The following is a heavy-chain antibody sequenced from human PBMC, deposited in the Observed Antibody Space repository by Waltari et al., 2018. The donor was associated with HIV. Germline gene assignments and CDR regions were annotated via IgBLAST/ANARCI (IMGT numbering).Heavy chain of an antibody. CDR3: ARVNQVLYYGMDV. D-gene: IGHD2-2*02. V-gene: IGHV3-48*03. Sequence: EMHLVESGGGLVQPGGSLRLSCVASGFTFRSYEMNWVRQVPGKGLEWISYIGSSGTTISYADSVKGRFTFSRDNAKKSLFLQMNSLRVEDTAVYWCARVNQVLYYGMDVWGQGTTVTVSS. J-gene: IGHJ6*02. CDR2: IGSSGTTI. CDR1: GFTFRSYE.